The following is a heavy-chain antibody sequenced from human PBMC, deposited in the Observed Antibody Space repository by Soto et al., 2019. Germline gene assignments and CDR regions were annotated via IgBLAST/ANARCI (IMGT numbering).Heavy chain of an antibody. CDR1: GGSVISGGSY. J-gene: IGHJ6*02. D-gene: IGHD2-2*02. Sequence: QVQLEESGPGLVKPSQTLSLTCTISGGSVISGGSYWSWIRQHPGKGLEWIGYIYYTGTTYYNPSLKSRVTISVDTSENQFSLKLSSVTAADTAVYYCARDCSGNNCYSNYGVDVWGQGTTVTVSS. CDR3: ARDCSGNNCYSNYGVDV. CDR2: IYYTGTT. V-gene: IGHV4-31*03.